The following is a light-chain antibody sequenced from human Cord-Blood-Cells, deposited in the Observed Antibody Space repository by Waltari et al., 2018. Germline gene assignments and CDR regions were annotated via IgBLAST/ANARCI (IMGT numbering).Light chain of an antibody. CDR2: WAS. CDR3: QQYYSTPHS. CDR1: QSVLYSSNNKNY. V-gene: IGKV4-1*01. J-gene: IGKJ2*03. Sequence: EIVMTQYPESLAESLGERATINCKSSQSVLYSSNNKNYLAWYQQKPGQPPKLLIYWASTRKSGVPDRFSGTGSGTDFTLTISSLQAEDVAVYYCQQYYSTPHSFGQGTKLEIK.